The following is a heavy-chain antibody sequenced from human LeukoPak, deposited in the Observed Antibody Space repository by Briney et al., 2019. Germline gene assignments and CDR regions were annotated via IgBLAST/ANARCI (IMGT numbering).Heavy chain of an antibody. Sequence: ASVKVSCKASGYTFNSYDINWVRQTTGQGLEWMGWMNPNSGNTGYAQRFQGRVTMTRNTSISTAYMELSRLRSDDTAVYYCARNYYDSSGYYYPNYNWFDPWGQGTLVTVSS. V-gene: IGHV1-8*01. J-gene: IGHJ5*02. D-gene: IGHD3-22*01. CDR3: ARNYYDSSGYYYPNYNWFDP. CDR1: GYTFNSYD. CDR2: MNPNSGNT.